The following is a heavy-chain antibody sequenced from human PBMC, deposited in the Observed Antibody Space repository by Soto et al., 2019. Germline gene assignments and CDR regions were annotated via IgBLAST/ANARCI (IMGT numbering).Heavy chain of an antibody. Sequence: PGGSLRLSCAASGFTFSNAWMSCVRQAPGKGLEWVGRIKSKTDGGTTDYAAPVKGRFTISRDDSKNTLYLQMNSLKTEDTAVYYCTTSSLRFLDTDAFDIWGQGTMVTVSS. CDR1: GFTFSNAW. D-gene: IGHD3-3*01. V-gene: IGHV3-15*01. CDR2: IKSKTDGGTT. CDR3: TTSSLRFLDTDAFDI. J-gene: IGHJ3*02.